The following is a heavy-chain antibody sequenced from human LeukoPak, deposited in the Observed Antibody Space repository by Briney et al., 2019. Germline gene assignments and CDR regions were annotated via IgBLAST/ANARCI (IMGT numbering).Heavy chain of an antibody. V-gene: IGHV1-2*02. CDR3: ASSKEDSGTTATFDY. J-gene: IGHJ4*02. CDR2: INPNSGGT. D-gene: IGHD3-10*01. CDR1: GYTFTGYY. Sequence: ASVKVSCKASGYTFTGYYMHWVRQAPGQGLEWMGWINPNSGGTNYAQKLQGRVTMTTDTSTSTAYMELRSLTSDDTAVYYCASSKEDSGTTATFDYWGQGTLVTVSS.